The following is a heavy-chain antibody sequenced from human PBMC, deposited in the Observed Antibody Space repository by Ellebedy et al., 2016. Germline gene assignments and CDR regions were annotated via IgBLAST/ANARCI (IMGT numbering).Heavy chain of an antibody. V-gene: IGHV1-69*13. CDR2: IIPGIGTT. CDR3: ARGPVLLSSWYLGLGEEYYFDY. D-gene: IGHD6-13*01. Sequence: ASVKVSCKASGGTFSANTVNWVRQAPGQGLEWMGWIIPGIGTTKYLEKVKDRITISADESTGTVYMELSSLRSEDTAVYYCARGPVLLSSWYLGLGEEYYFDYWGQGTLVTVSS. J-gene: IGHJ4*02. CDR1: GGTFSANT.